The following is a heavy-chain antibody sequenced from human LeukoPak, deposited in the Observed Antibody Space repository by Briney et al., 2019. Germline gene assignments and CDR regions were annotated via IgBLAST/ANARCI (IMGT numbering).Heavy chain of an antibody. CDR3: ARRDSSSWYGGFDI. J-gene: IGHJ3*02. V-gene: IGHV1-8*01. Sequence: ASVKVSCKASGYTFTSYDINWVRQATGQGLEWMGWMNPNSGNTGYAQKFQGRVTITRNTSISTAYMELSSLRSEDTAVYYCARRDSSSWYGGFDIWGQGTMVTVSS. D-gene: IGHD6-13*01. CDR2: MNPNSGNT. CDR1: GYTFTSYD.